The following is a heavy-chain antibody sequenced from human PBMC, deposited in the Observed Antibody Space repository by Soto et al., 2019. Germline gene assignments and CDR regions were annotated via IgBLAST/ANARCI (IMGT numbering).Heavy chain of an antibody. CDR3: ARDKDSSTRNWFDP. CDR2: ISNSGTSI. D-gene: IGHD6-13*01. J-gene: IGHJ5*02. V-gene: IGHV3-48*03. Sequence: PGGSLRLSCAACGFTLSSYVINWVRQAPGQGLEWIAYISNSGTSIDYADSVKGRFTISRDNAKNSLYLQMNSLRAEDTAVYYCARDKDSSTRNWFDPCGQRTLVAVSS. CDR1: GFTLSSYV.